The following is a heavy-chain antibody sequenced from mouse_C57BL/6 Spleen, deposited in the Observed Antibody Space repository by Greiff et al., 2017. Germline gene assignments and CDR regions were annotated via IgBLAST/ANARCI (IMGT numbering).Heavy chain of an antibody. CDR1: GYTFTDYN. CDR3: AGGYYAMDY. J-gene: IGHJ4*01. Sequence: EVKLMESGPELVKPGASVKMSCKASGYTFTDYNMHWVKQSHGQSLEWIGYINPNNGGTSYNQKFKGKATLTVHTSSSTAYMELRSLTSEDSAVYYCAGGYYAMDYWGQGTSVTVSS. V-gene: IGHV1-22*01. CDR2: INPNNGGT.